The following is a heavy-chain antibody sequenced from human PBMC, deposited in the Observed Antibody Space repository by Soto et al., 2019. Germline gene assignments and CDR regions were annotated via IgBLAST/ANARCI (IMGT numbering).Heavy chain of an antibody. CDR2: IYHTGST. Sequence: QLQLQESGSGLVKPSQTLSLTCVVSGGSVSSDAYSWRWLRQPPGKGLEWIGYIYHTGSTYSTPSLESRVTLSIDKSKNQFSLRLRSVTAADTALYYCARGGFQLLPDYWGQGALVTVSS. D-gene: IGHD2-2*01. CDR3: ARGGFQLLPDY. V-gene: IGHV4-30-2*01. CDR1: GGSVSSDAYS. J-gene: IGHJ4*02.